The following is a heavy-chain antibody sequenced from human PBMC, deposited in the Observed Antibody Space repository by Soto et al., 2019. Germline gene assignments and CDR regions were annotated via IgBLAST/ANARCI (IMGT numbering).Heavy chain of an antibody. CDR3: ARTSSIATWLDAFDI. J-gene: IGHJ3*02. D-gene: IGHD6-6*01. CDR2: IIPIFGTA. CDR1: GGTFSRYA. V-gene: IGHV1-69*01. Sequence: QVQLVQSGAEVKKPGSSVKVSCKASGGTFSRYAISWVRQSPGQGLEWMGGIIPIFGTANYAQKFQGRVTITADESTSTAYMELSSLRSEDTAVYYCARTSSIATWLDAFDIWGQGTMVTVSS.